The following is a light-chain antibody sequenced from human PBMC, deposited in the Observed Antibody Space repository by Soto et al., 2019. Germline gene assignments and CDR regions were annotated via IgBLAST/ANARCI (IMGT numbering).Light chain of an antibody. CDR2: NTN. CDR3: LLYLGGGIWV. V-gene: IGLV8-61*01. J-gene: IGLJ3*02. Sequence: QTVVTQEPSFSVSPGGTVTLTWGLSSGPAFTSSYPNWYQQTPGQAPRTLIFNTNTRSSGVPDRFSGSILGDKAALTITGAQADDDSYYYCLLYLGGGIWVFGGGTEVTVL. CDR1: SGPAFTSSY.